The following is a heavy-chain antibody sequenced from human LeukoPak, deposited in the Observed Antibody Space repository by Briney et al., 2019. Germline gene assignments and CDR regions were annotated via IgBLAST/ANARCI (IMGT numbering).Heavy chain of an antibody. D-gene: IGHD2-21*01. V-gene: IGHV1-2*02. CDR2: INPSSGAT. J-gene: IGHJ4*02. Sequence: ASVKVSCKASGYTFTDYYMHWVRQAPGQGLEWMGWINPSSGATNYAQKFQGRATMTSDTSISTAYLELSRLRSDDTAFYYCARGSKPGYTYGGGYWGQGTLVTVSS. CDR1: GYTFTDYY. CDR3: ARGSKPGYTYGGGY.